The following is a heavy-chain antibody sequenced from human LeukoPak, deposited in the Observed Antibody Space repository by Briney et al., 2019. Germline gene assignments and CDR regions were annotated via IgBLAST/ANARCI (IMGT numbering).Heavy chain of an antibody. V-gene: IGHV2-5*01. CDR2: IYWNDDK. CDR1: GFSLSTSGVG. Sequence: SGPTLVKPTQTLTLTCTFSGFSLSTSGVGVGWIRQPPEKALEWLALIYWNDDKRYSPSLKSRLTITKDTSKNQVVLTMTNMDPVDTATYYCAHSPGIAAAATDAFDIWGQGTMVTVSS. J-gene: IGHJ3*02. D-gene: IGHD6-13*01. CDR3: AHSPGIAAAATDAFDI.